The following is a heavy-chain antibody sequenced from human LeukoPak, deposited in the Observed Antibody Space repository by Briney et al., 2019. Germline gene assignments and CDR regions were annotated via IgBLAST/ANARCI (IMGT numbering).Heavy chain of an antibody. J-gene: IGHJ4*02. CDR2: IYTSGGT. CDR1: GGSISSYY. Sequence: SETLSLTCTVSGGSISSYYWSWIRQPPGKGLEWIGYIYTSGGTNYNPSLKSRVTISVDTSKNQFSLKLSSVTAADTAVYYCARHGDFWSGAFDYWGQGTLVTVSS. CDR3: ARHGDFWSGAFDY. D-gene: IGHD3-3*01. V-gene: IGHV4-4*09.